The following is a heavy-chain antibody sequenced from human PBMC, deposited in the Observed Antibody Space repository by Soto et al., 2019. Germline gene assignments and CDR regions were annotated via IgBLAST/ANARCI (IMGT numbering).Heavy chain of an antibody. J-gene: IGHJ6*02. D-gene: IGHD3-22*01. V-gene: IGHV1-69*13. Sequence: GASVKVSCKASGDTFSSYAISWVRQAPGQGLEWMGGIIPIFGTANYAQKFQGRVTITADESTSTAYMELSSLRSEDTAVYYCARDQGYYDSSGYWPYYGMDVWGQGTTVTVSS. CDR1: GDTFSSYA. CDR3: ARDQGYYDSSGYWPYYGMDV. CDR2: IIPIFGTA.